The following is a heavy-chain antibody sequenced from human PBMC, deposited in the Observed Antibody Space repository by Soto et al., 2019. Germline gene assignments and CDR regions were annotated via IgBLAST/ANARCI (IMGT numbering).Heavy chain of an antibody. CDR3: ARYYDFWTGPFDY. Sequence: PSETLSLTCTVSGGSTSSGDYYWSWIRQPPGKGLEWIGYIYYSGSTYYNPSLKSRVTISVDTSKNQFSLKLSSVTAADTAVYYCARYYDFWTGPFDYWGQGTLVTVSS. J-gene: IGHJ4*02. V-gene: IGHV4-30-4*01. CDR2: IYYSGST. D-gene: IGHD3-3*01. CDR1: GGSTSSGDYY.